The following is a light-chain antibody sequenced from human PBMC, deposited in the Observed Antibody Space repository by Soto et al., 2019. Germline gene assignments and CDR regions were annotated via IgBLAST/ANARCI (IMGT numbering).Light chain of an antibody. CDR3: MQGTHWPTT. J-gene: IGKJ5*01. CDR1: QSLIFDDGNTY. Sequence: DVVMTQSPLSLPVPLGQPAAISCRSSQSLIFDDGNTYLSWFQQRTGQSPRSLIYKVSNRASGVPDRFRGSGSGTDCALKVSRVEAEDVSVYYCMQGTHWPTTFGQGTRLEIK. CDR2: KVS. V-gene: IGKV2-30*01.